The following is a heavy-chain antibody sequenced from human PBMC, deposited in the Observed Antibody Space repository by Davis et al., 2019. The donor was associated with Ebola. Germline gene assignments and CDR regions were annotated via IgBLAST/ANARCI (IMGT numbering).Heavy chain of an antibody. J-gene: IGHJ6*03. CDR2: IYYSGST. Sequence: PSETLSLTCTVSGGSISSYYWSWIRQPPGKGLEWIGYIYYSGSTNYNPSLKSRVTISVDTSKNQFSLKLSSVTAADTAVYYCARDLTTRYKGPNYYYYYMDVWGKGTTVTVSS. V-gene: IGHV4-59*01. CDR1: GGSISSYY. CDR3: ARDLTTRYKGPNYYYYYMDV. D-gene: IGHD5-18*01.